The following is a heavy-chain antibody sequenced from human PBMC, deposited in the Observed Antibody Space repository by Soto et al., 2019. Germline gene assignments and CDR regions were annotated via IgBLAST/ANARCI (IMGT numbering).Heavy chain of an antibody. CDR1: GFSFSEYG. D-gene: IGHD5-18*01. CDR2: ISGNKMTT. Sequence: GGSLRLSCVASGFSFSEYGMIWVRQTPQKTLEWVASISGNKMTTFYPDSVKGRFFISRDNSDNTLHLQMNSLRVEDTALYYCASLDTARVETAGYWGQGTRVTVSS. V-gene: IGHV3-23*01. J-gene: IGHJ4*02. CDR3: ASLDTARVETAGY.